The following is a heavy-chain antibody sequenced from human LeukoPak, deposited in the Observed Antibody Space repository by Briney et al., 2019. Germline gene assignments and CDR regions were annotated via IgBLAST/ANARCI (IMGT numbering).Heavy chain of an antibody. CDR1: GGTFSSYA. D-gene: IGHD6-6*01. CDR2: IIPIFGTA. V-gene: IGHV1-69*13. Sequence: SVKVSCTASGGTFSSYAISWVRQAPGQGLEWMGGIIPIFGTANYAQKFQGRVTITADESTSTAYMELSSLRSEDTAVYYCAKSMAARPLFDYWGQGTLVTVSS. CDR3: AKSMAARPLFDY. J-gene: IGHJ4*02.